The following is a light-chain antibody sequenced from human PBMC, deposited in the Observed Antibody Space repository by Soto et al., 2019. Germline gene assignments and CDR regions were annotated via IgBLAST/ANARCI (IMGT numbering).Light chain of an antibody. Sequence: EIVLTQSPGTLSLSPGERATLSCRASQSVSSSYLAWYQQKPGQAPRLLIYGTSSRATAIPDRFSGSGSGTDLTLTISRLEPEGFAVYYCQQYGSSSWTFGQGTKVEIK. CDR2: GTS. J-gene: IGKJ1*01. CDR1: QSVSSSY. V-gene: IGKV3-20*01. CDR3: QQYGSSSWT.